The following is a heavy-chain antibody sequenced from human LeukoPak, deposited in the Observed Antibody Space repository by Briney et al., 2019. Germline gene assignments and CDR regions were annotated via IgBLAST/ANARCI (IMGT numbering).Heavy chain of an antibody. CDR3: TRGGGHD. D-gene: IGHD3-16*01. CDR1: GGSFSGYY. V-gene: IGHV4-31*11. J-gene: IGHJ4*02. Sequence: PSETLSLTCAVYGGSFSGYYWSWIRQHPGKGLEWIGYIYYSGSTYYNPSLKSRVTISVDTSKNQFSLKLSSVTAEDTAVYYCTRGGGHDWGQGTLVTVSS. CDR2: IYYSGST.